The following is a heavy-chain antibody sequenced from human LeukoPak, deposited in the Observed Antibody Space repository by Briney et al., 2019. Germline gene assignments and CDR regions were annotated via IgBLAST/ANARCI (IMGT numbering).Heavy chain of an antibody. CDR2: ISAYNGNT. D-gene: IGHD3-22*01. J-gene: IGHJ4*02. CDR1: GYTFTSYG. Sequence: ASVKVSCKASGYTFTSYGIIWVRQAPGQGLEWMGWISAYNGNTNFAPKLQGRVTMTTDTSTSTAYMELRSLRSDDTAVYYCARGLYYYDSSGSTVGRYDYWGQGTLVTVSS. V-gene: IGHV1-18*01. CDR3: ARGLYYYDSSGSTVGRYDY.